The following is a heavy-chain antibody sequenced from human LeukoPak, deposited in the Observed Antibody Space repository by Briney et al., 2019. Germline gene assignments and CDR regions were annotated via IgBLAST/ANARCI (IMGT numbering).Heavy chain of an antibody. CDR3: AREPHGESPGY. Sequence: SAKVSCKASGGTFSSYAISRVRQAPGQGLEWMGRIIPIFGTANYAQKFQGRVTITTDESTSTAYMELSSLRSEDTAVYYCAREPHGESPGYWGQGTLVTVSS. D-gene: IGHD4-17*01. V-gene: IGHV1-69*05. CDR2: IIPIFGTA. J-gene: IGHJ4*02. CDR1: GGTFSSYA.